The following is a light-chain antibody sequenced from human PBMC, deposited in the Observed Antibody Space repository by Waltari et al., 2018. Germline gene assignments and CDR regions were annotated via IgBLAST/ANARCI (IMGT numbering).Light chain of an antibody. Sequence: SYELTQPPSVSVSPGQTARITCSGDALPKQYVYWYQQKPGQAPVLFLYTDAERPSGRPERFSGSSSGITATLTISGVQAEDEADYYCQSADSTGTYYVFAAGTKVTVL. CDR1: ALPKQY. CDR3: QSADSTGTYYV. J-gene: IGLJ1*01. CDR2: TDA. V-gene: IGLV3-25*03.